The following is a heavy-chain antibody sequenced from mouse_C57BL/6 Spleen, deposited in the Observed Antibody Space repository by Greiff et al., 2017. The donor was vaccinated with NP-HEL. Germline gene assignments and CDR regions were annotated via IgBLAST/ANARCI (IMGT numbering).Heavy chain of an antibody. V-gene: IGHV14-2*01. Sequence: EVQLQQSGAELVKPGASVKLSCTASGFNIKDYYMHWVKQRTEQGLEWIGRIDPEDGDTKYAPKFQGKATITADTSSNTAYLQLSSLTSEDTAVYYCARSDYYGSSWGFAYWGQGTLVTVSA. CDR3: ARSDYYGSSWGFAY. J-gene: IGHJ3*01. CDR2: IDPEDGDT. D-gene: IGHD1-1*01. CDR1: GFNIKDYY.